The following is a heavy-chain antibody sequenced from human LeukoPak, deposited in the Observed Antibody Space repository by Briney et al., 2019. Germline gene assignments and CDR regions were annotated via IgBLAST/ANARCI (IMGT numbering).Heavy chain of an antibody. CDR1: GYTFTGYY. Sequence: ASVKVSCKASGYTFTGYYMHWVRQAPGQGLEWMGWINPNSGGTNYAQKFQGRVTMTRDTSISTAYMKLSRLRSDDTAVYYCARGGNTDYGDYGMDVWGQGTTVTVSS. CDR3: ARGGNTDYGDYGMDV. CDR2: INPNSGGT. V-gene: IGHV1-2*02. J-gene: IGHJ6*02. D-gene: IGHD4-17*01.